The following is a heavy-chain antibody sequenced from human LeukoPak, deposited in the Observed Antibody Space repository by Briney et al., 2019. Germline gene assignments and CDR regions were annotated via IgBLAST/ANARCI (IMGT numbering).Heavy chain of an antibody. CDR1: GFTFSSYS. CDR3: ARDRSVVAGLDYYMDV. D-gene: IGHD2-15*01. CDR2: ISSSSSYI. J-gene: IGHJ6*03. Sequence: GGSLRLSCAASGFTFSSYSMNWVRQAPGKGLEWVSSISSSSSYIYYADSVKGRFTISRDNAKNSLYLQMNSLRAEDTAVYYCARDRSVVAGLDYYMDVWGKGTTVTVSS. V-gene: IGHV3-21*01.